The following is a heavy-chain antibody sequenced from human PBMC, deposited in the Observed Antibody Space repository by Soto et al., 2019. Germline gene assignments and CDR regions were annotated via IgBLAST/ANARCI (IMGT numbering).Heavy chain of an antibody. CDR2: IYYSGST. Sequence: LSLTCTVSGGSISSSSYYWGWIRQPPGKGLEWIGSIYYSGSTYYNPSLKSRVTISVDTSKNQFSLKLSSVTAADTAVYYCARLWVTGTLDYWGQGTLVTVSS. J-gene: IGHJ4*02. D-gene: IGHD1-20*01. CDR3: ARLWVTGTLDY. CDR1: GGSISSSSYY. V-gene: IGHV4-39*01.